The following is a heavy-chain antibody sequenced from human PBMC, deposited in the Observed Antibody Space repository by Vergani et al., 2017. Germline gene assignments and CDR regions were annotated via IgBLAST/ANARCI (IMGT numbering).Heavy chain of an antibody. J-gene: IGHJ6*02. V-gene: IGHV1-24*01. CDR2: FDPEDGET. D-gene: IGHD5-12*01. CDR3: ATPRLRFSYYYYYGMDV. CDR1: GYTLTELS. Sequence: QVQLVQSGAEVKKPGASVKVSCKVSGYTLTELSMHWVRQAPGKGREWMGGFDPEDGETIYAQKFQGRVTMTDDTSTDTAYMELSSLRSEDTAVYYCATPRLRFSYYYYYGMDVWGQGTTVTVSS.